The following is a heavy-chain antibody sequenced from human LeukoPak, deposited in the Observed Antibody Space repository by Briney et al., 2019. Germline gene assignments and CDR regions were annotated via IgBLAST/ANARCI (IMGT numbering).Heavy chain of an antibody. D-gene: IGHD3-10*01. J-gene: IGHJ5*02. CDR3: ARVRMVRGVIDWFDP. CDR2: MNPNSGNT. V-gene: IGHV1-8*03. CDR1: GYTFTSYD. Sequence: ASVKVPCKASGYTFTSYDINWVRQATGQGLEWMGWMNPNSGNTGYAQKFQGRVTITRNTSISTAYMELSSLRSGDTAVYYCARVRMVRGVIDWFDPWGQGTLVTVSS.